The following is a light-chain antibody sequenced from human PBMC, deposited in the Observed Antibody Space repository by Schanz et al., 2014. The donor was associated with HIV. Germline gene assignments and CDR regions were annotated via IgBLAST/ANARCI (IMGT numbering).Light chain of an antibody. Sequence: IVLTQSPGTLSLSPGERGTLSCRASQSISSSLLAWYQKKPGQAPTLLIYAASSRASGIPDRFSGSGSGADFTLTISSLQSEDFAVYYCQQYGNSPRTFGQGTKVEI. V-gene: IGKV3-20*01. CDR2: AAS. CDR3: QQYGNSPRT. J-gene: IGKJ1*01. CDR1: QSISSSL.